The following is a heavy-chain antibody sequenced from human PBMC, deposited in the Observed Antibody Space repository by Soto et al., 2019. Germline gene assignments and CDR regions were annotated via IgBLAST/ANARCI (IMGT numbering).Heavy chain of an antibody. CDR1: GGSISSGGYY. Sequence: SETLSLTCTVSGGSISSGGYYLSWIRQHPGKGLEWIGYIYYSGSTYYNPSLKSRVTISVDTSKNQFSLKLSSVTAADTAVYYCAREEEYSSSFKRANWFDPWGQGTLVTVSS. CDR2: IYYSGST. D-gene: IGHD6-6*01. CDR3: AREEEYSSSFKRANWFDP. J-gene: IGHJ5*02. V-gene: IGHV4-31*03.